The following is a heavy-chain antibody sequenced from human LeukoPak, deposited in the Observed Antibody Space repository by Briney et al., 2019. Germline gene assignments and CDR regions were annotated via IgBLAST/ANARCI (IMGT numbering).Heavy chain of an antibody. CDR3: ARDPHSGSYSSGLFDY. CDR1: GFTVSSNY. J-gene: IGHJ4*02. V-gene: IGHV3-66*01. Sequence: GGSLRLSCAASGFTVSSNYMSWVRQAPGKGLGWVSVIYSGGSTYYADSVKGRFTISRDNSKNTLYLQMNSLRAEDTAVYYCARDPHSGSYSSGLFDYWGQGTLVTVSS. CDR2: IYSGGST. D-gene: IGHD1-26*01.